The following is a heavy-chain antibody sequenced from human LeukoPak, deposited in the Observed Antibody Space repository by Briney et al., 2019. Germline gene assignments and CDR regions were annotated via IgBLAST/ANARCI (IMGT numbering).Heavy chain of an antibody. J-gene: IGHJ4*02. CDR1: GFTFSSNG. CDR2: ISYDGTYK. CDR3: AKSRYTSGWPTFYFDY. D-gene: IGHD6-19*01. Sequence: GGSLRLSCAASGFTFSSNGMHWVRQAPGKGLEWVAVISYDGTYKYYADSVKGRFTISRDNSKNTLYLQINSLRAEDTAVYYCAKSRYTSGWPTFYFDYWGQGTLVTVSS. V-gene: IGHV3-30*18.